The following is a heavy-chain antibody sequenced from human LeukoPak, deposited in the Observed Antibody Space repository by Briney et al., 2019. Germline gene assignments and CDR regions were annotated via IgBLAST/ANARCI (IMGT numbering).Heavy chain of an antibody. V-gene: IGHV4-38-2*01. Sequence: SETLSLTCAVSGYSISSGYYWGWIRQPPGKGLEWIGSIYHSGSTYYNPSLKSRVTISVDTSKNQISLKLSSVTAADTAVYYCARFKSTSCRFDPWGQGTLVTVSS. CDR1: GYSISSGYY. D-gene: IGHD2-2*01. CDR2: IYHSGST. CDR3: ARFKSTSCRFDP. J-gene: IGHJ5*02.